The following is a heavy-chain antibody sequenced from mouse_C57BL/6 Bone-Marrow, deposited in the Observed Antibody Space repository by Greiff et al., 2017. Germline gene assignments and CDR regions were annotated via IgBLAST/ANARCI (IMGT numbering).Heavy chain of an antibody. D-gene: IGHD1-1*01. CDR2: IHPNSGST. Sequence: VQLQQPGAELVKPGASVKLSCKASGYTFTSYRMHWVKQRPGQGLEWIGMIHPNSGSTNYNEKFKSKATLTVDQSSSTAYMQLSSLTSEDSAVYYCAREGYGSSYYYWGQGTTLTVSS. CDR1: GYTFTSYR. V-gene: IGHV1-64*01. J-gene: IGHJ2*01. CDR3: AREGYGSSYYY.